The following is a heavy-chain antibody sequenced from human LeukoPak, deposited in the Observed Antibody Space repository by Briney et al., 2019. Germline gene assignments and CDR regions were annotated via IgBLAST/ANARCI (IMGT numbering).Heavy chain of an antibody. J-gene: IGHJ4*02. Sequence: ETLSLTCTVSGGSISSYYWSWIRQPPGKGLEWIGYIYYSGSTNYNPSLKSRVTISVDTSKNQFSLKLSSVTAADTAVYYCARGARSQRWLHRRGVYFDYWGQGTLVTVSS. CDR1: GGSISSYY. CDR2: IYYSGST. D-gene: IGHD5-24*01. CDR3: ARGARSQRWLHRRGVYFDY. V-gene: IGHV4-59*01.